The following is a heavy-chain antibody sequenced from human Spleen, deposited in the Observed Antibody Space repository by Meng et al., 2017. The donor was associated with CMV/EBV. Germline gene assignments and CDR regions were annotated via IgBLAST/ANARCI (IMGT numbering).Heavy chain of an antibody. CDR3: ARETKDDYNYNGMDV. CDR1: GGTFSRYS. J-gene: IGHJ6*02. Sequence: SVKVYCKASGGTFSRYSISWVRQAPGQGLEWMGRIIPILGIANHAQKFQGRVTITADKSTSMAYMDLSSLRSEDTAVYYCARETKDDYNYNGMDVWGQGTTVTVSS. V-gene: IGHV1-69*04. CDR2: IIPILGIA.